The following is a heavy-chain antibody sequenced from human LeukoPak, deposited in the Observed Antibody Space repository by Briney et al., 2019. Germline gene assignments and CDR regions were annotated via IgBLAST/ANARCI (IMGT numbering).Heavy chain of an antibody. CDR1: GYNFNTYS. V-gene: IGHV3-48*04. CDR2: IISSSSTI. J-gene: IGHJ6*02. CDR3: ARDRVGGRYYYGMDV. Sequence: GGSLRLSCVASGYNFNTYSMNWVRQAPGKGLEWISYIISSSSTIYYADSVKGRFTISRDNAKNSLYLQMNSLRADDTAVYYCARDRVGGRYYYGMDVWGLGTTVTVSS. D-gene: IGHD3-16*01.